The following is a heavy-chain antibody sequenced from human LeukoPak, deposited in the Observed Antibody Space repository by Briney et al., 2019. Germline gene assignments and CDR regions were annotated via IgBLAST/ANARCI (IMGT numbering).Heavy chain of an antibody. CDR3: AKVRRRVSMIVVVEQIYH. CDR1: GFTFSSYA. D-gene: IGHD3-22*01. V-gene: IGHV3-23*01. CDR2: ISGSGGST. J-gene: IGHJ5*02. Sequence: PGGSLRLSCAASGFTFSSYAMSWVRQAPGKGLEWVSAISGSGGSTYYADSVKGRFTISRDNSKNTLYLQMNSLRAEDTAVYYRAKVRRRVSMIVVVEQIYHWGQGTLVT.